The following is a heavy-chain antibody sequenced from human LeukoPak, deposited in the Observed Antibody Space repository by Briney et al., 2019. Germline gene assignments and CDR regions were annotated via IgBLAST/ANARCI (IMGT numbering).Heavy chain of an antibody. CDR1: GYTLTELS. Sequence: APVKVSCKVSGYTLTELSMHWVRQAPGQGLEWMGGFDPEDGETIYAQKFQGRVTMTEDTSTDTAYMELSSLRSEDTSVYYCATAPPPVLRCLEWLSTFDYWGQGTLVTVSS. CDR2: FDPEDGET. D-gene: IGHD3-3*01. V-gene: IGHV1-24*01. J-gene: IGHJ4*02. CDR3: ATAPPPVLRCLEWLSTFDY.